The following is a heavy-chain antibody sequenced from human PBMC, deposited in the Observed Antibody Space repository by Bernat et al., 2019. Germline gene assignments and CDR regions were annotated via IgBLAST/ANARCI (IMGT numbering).Heavy chain of an antibody. V-gene: IGHV4-61*02. CDR3: AREYTVTTLDSENKNN. CDR1: GGSISSGSYY. Sequence: QVQLQESGPGLVKPSQTLSLTCTVSGGSISSGSYYWSWIRQPAGKGLEWIGRIYTSGSTNYNPSLKSRVTISVDTSKNQFSLKLSTVTAADTAVYYCAREYTVTTLDSENKNNWGQGTLVTVSS. J-gene: IGHJ4*02. CDR2: IYTSGST. D-gene: IGHD4-17*01.